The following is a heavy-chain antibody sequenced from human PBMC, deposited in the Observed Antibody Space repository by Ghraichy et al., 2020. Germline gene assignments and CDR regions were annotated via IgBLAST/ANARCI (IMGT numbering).Heavy chain of an antibody. D-gene: IGHD3-16*01. J-gene: IGHJ4*02. CDR2: IRPDGSEM. CDR1: GFPFSSNW. CDR3: ARDYD. V-gene: IGHV3-7*03. Sequence: GESLNISCAASGFPFSSNWMTWVRQAPGKGLEWVANIRPDGSEMFYVDSVKGRFIISRDNAKNLLYLQMNSLTAEDTAVYYCARDYDWGQGTLVTVSS.